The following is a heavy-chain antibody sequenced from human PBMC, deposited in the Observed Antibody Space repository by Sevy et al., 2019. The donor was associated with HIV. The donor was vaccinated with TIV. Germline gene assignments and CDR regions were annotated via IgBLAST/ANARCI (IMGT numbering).Heavy chain of an antibody. CDR3: ARLIIRAISGVLRVTHPFDY. J-gene: IGHJ4*02. CDR2: INHNGIT. V-gene: IGHV4-34*01. Sequence: SETLSLTCAVYGGSFSGFYWTWVRQSPGKGLEWIGEINHNGITNYNSYLKSRVTISVDTSKNQFSLNLSSLTAADTAVYYCARLIIRAISGVLRVTHPFDYWGQGTPVTVSS. CDR1: GGSFSGFY. D-gene: IGHD3-3*01.